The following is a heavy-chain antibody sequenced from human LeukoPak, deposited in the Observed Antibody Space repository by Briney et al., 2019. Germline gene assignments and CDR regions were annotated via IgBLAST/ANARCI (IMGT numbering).Heavy chain of an antibody. J-gene: IGHJ4*02. CDR2: INPNSGGT. CDR1: GYTFTGYY. D-gene: IGHD3-9*01. V-gene: IGHV1-2*02. CDR3: ARGLGLRYFDWLLFDY. Sequence: GASVKVSCKASGYTFTGYYMHWVRQAPGQGLEWMGWINPNSGGTNYAQKFQGRVTMTRDTSISTAYMELSRLGSDDTAVYYCARGLGLRYFDWLLFDYWGQGTLVTVSS.